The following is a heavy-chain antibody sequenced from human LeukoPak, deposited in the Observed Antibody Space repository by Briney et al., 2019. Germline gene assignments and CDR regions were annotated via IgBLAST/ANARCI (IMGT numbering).Heavy chain of an antibody. CDR3: ARDLFCSSTSCYNAFDI. D-gene: IGHD2-2*01. CDR2: ISAYNGNT. Sequence: ASVKVSCKASGYTFTSYGISWVRQAPGQGLEWMGWISAYNGNTNYAQKLQGRVTMTTDTSTTTAYMELRSLRSDATAVYYWARDLFCSSTSCYNAFDIWGQGTMVTVSS. V-gene: IGHV1-18*01. CDR1: GYTFTSYG. J-gene: IGHJ3*02.